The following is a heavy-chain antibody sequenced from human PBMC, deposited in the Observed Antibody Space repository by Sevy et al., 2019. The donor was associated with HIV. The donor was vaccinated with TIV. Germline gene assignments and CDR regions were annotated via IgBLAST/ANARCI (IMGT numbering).Heavy chain of an antibody. J-gene: IGHJ6*03. CDR3: AREAKVVRGVKYYYYMYV. Sequence: GGSLRLSCAASGFTFSSYSMNWVRQAPGKGLEWVSYISSSSSTIYYADSVKGRFTISRDNAKNSLYLQMNSLRDEDTAVYYCAREAKVVRGVKYYYYMYVWGKGTTVTVSS. D-gene: IGHD3-10*01. CDR2: ISSSSSTI. V-gene: IGHV3-48*02. CDR1: GFTFSSYS.